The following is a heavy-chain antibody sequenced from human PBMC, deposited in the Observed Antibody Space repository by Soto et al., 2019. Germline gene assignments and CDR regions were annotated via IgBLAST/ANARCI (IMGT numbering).Heavy chain of an antibody. CDR1: GGTFSSYT. CDR3: ARDRRLYYDFWSGLGGWFDP. V-gene: IGHV1-69*08. Sequence: QVQLVQSGAEVKKPGSSVKVSCKASGGTFSSYTISWVRQAPGQGLEWMGRIIPILGIANYAQKFQGRVTITADKSTSTAYMELSSLRSEDTAVYYCARDRRLYYDFWSGLGGWFDPWGQGTLVTVSS. CDR2: IIPILGIA. D-gene: IGHD3-3*01. J-gene: IGHJ5*02.